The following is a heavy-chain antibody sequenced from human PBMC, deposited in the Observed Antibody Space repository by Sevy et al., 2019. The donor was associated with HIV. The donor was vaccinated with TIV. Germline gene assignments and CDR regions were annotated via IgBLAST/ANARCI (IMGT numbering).Heavy chain of an antibody. CDR1: GFTFDDYA. D-gene: IGHD5-12*01. CDR2: ITRNSYEANGGTT. Sequence: GGSLRLSCTTSGFTFDDYAMSWFRQAPGKGLEWVAFITRNSYEANGGTTDYAASVKGRFIISRDDSKSIAYLQMNSLKTEDTAVYYCTRGLATADTPEYYFDYWGQGILVTVSS. CDR3: TRGLATADTPEYYFDY. J-gene: IGHJ4*02. V-gene: IGHV3-49*03.